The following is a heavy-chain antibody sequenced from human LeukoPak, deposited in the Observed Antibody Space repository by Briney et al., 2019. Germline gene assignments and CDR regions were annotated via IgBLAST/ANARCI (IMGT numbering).Heavy chain of an antibody. CDR2: IYYSGST. V-gene: IGHV4-30-4*01. D-gene: IGHD3-10*01. CDR3: ASEVTMVRGRGVDY. J-gene: IGHJ4*02. CDR1: GGSISSGDYY. Sequence: SETLSLTCTVSGGSISSGDYYWSWIRQPPGKGLDWIEYIYYSGSTYYNPSLKSRVTISVDTSKNQFSLKLSSVTAADTAVYYCASEVTMVRGRGVDYWGQGTLVTVSS.